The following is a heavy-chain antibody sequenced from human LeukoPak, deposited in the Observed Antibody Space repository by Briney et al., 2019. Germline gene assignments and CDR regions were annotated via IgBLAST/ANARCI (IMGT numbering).Heavy chain of an antibody. CDR1: GDSTNTYF. CDR3: ARSYSGHAFDI. J-gene: IGHJ3*02. Sequence: SETLSLTCTISGDSTNTYFWSWIRQPPGKGLEWIGYIYYTGTTNYNPSLKSRVTISVDTSKNQFSLKVSSVTAADTAVYYCARSYSGHAFDIWGQGTMVTVSS. D-gene: IGHD3-10*01. V-gene: IGHV4-59*12. CDR2: IYYTGTT.